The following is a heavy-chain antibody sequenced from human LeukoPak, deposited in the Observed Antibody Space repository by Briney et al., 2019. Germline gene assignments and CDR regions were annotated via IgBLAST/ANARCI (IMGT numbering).Heavy chain of an antibody. CDR1: GFTFSSYA. CDR3: ARGKDYYDSSGYIDY. J-gene: IGHJ4*02. Sequence: GGSLRLSCAASGFTFSSYAMSWVRQAPGKGLEWVSVIYSGGSTYYADSVKGRFTISRDNSKNTLYLQMNSLRAEDTAVYYCARGKDYYDSSGYIDYWGQGTLVTVSS. D-gene: IGHD3-22*01. CDR2: IYSGGST. V-gene: IGHV3-53*01.